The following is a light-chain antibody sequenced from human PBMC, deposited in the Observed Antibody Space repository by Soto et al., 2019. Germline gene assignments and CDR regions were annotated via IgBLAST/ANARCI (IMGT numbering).Light chain of an antibody. CDR1: QSVSSN. CDR3: QQYNNWPLYT. V-gene: IGKV3-15*01. J-gene: IGKJ2*01. CDR2: GAS. Sequence: EIVMTQSPATLSVSPGERATLSCRASQSVSSNLAWYPQKPGQAPRLLIYGASTRSTGIPARFSGSGSGTEFTLTISSLQSEDFAVYYCQQYNNWPLYTFGQGTKREIK.